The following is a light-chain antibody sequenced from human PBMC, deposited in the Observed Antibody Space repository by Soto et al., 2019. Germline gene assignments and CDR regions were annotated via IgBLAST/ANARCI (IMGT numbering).Light chain of an antibody. CDR2: GAS. CDR3: HQYGISPWT. Sequence: EVVLAQSPGTLSLSPGERATLSCRASQSVTNNYLAWFQQKLGQAPRLLIYGASTRAIGIPDRFIGSGSWTDFTLTISTLEPEDFAVYYCHQYGISPWTFGQGTRVDIK. CDR1: QSVTNNY. V-gene: IGKV3-20*01. J-gene: IGKJ1*01.